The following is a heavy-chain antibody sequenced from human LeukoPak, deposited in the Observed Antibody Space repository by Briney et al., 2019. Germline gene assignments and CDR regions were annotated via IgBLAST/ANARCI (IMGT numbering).Heavy chain of an antibody. Sequence: SETLSLTCTVSGGSISSGSYYWSWIRQPAGKGLEWIGRIYTSGSTNYNPSLKSRVTISVDTSKNQFSLKLSSVTAADTAVYYCARGGGMIVPFDYWGQGTLVTVSS. CDR1: GGSISSGSYY. CDR2: IYTSGST. V-gene: IGHV4-61*02. D-gene: IGHD3-22*01. J-gene: IGHJ4*02. CDR3: ARGGGMIVPFDY.